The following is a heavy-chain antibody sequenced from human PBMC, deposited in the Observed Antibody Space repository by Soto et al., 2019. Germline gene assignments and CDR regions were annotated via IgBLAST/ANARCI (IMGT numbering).Heavy chain of an antibody. CDR2: IYSGGST. Sequence: GGSLRLSCAASGFTVSSNYMSWVRQAPGKGLEWVSVIYSGGSTYYADSVKGRFTISRDNSKNTLYLQMNSLRAEDTAVYYCARAGRDYGSGSYPYYYYYMDVWGKGTTVTVSS. V-gene: IGHV3-66*01. D-gene: IGHD3-10*01. CDR1: GFTVSSNY. J-gene: IGHJ6*03. CDR3: ARAGRDYGSGSYPYYYYYMDV.